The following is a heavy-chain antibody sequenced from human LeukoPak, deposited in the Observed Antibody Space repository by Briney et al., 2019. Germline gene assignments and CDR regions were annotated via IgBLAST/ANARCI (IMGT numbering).Heavy chain of an antibody. J-gene: IGHJ4*02. CDR3: AKDVDPFGSGSYVEGFDY. CDR2: ISHDGTNQ. D-gene: IGHD3-10*01. CDR1: GFTFSSYG. Sequence: PGRSLELSCAASGFTFSSYGMHWVRQAPGKGLEWVAVISHDGTNQYYADSVKGRFTISRDNSKNTLYVQMNSLRAEDTAVYYCAKDVDPFGSGSYVEGFDYWGQGTLVTVSS. V-gene: IGHV3-30*18.